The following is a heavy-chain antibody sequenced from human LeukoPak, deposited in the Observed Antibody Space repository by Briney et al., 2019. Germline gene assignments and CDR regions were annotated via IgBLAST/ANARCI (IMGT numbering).Heavy chain of an antibody. V-gene: IGHV4-4*07. J-gene: IGHJ4*02. CDR2: IYTSGST. Sequence: SETLSLTCTVSGGSISSYYWSWIRQPAGKGLEWIGRIYTSGSTNYNPSLKSRVTMSVDTSKNQFSLKLSSVTAADTAVYYCASVAAPKKYSSGWYGYNFDYWGRGTLVTVSS. CDR3: ASVAAPKKYSSGWYGYNFDY. CDR1: GGSISSYY. D-gene: IGHD6-19*01.